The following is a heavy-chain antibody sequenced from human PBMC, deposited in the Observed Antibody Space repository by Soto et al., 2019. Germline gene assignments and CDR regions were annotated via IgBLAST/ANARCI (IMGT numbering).Heavy chain of an antibody. J-gene: IGHJ6*02. V-gene: IGHV3-7*03. CDR1: GFTLSSYW. Sequence: PGGSLRLSCAASGFTLSSYWMSWVRQAPGKGLEWVANIKQDGSEKYYVDSVKGRFTISRDNAKNSLYLQMNSLRAEDTAVYYCAREVVAFFYYGMDVWGQGTTVTVSS. D-gene: IGHD6-6*01. CDR2: IKQDGSEK. CDR3: AREVVAFFYYGMDV.